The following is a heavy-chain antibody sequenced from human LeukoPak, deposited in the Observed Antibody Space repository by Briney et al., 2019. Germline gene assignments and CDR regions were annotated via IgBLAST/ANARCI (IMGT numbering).Heavy chain of an antibody. V-gene: IGHV4-59*08. J-gene: IGHJ4*02. D-gene: IGHD4-17*01. Sequence: SETLSLTCTVSGGSISSYYWSWIRQPPGKGLEWIGYIYYSGSTYYNPSLKSRVTISVDTSKNQFSLKLSSVTAADTAVYYCASIGYGDYVDYWGQGTLVTVSS. CDR2: IYYSGST. CDR3: ASIGYGDYVDY. CDR1: GGSISSYY.